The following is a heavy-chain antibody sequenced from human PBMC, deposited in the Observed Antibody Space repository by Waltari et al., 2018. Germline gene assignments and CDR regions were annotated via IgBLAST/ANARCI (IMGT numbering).Heavy chain of an antibody. CDR3: ARVLTGTTIRDYYYYGMDV. Sequence: QVQLVQSGAEVKKPGSSVKVSCKASGGTFSSYAITWVRQAPGQGLEWMGGIIPIFGTANYAQKFQGRVTITADESTSTAYMELSSLRSEDTAVYYCARVLTGTTIRDYYYYGMDVWGQGTTVTVSS. D-gene: IGHD1-7*01. CDR2: IIPIFGTA. CDR1: GGTFSSYA. J-gene: IGHJ6*02. V-gene: IGHV1-69*01.